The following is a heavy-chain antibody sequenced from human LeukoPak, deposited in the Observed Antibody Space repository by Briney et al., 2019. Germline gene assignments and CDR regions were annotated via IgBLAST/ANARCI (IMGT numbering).Heavy chain of an antibody. CDR2: ISSGSTYL. CDR1: GFTVNSYS. V-gene: IGHV3-21*01. D-gene: IGHD6-13*01. Sequence: GGSLRLSCAASGFTVNSYSMNWVRQAPGKGLEWVSSISSGSTYLYYAASVKGRFTISRDNTKNSLYLQMNSLRAEDTAVYYCARGRAPITATGTHYFDYWGQGTLVTVSS. J-gene: IGHJ4*02. CDR3: ARGRAPITATGTHYFDY.